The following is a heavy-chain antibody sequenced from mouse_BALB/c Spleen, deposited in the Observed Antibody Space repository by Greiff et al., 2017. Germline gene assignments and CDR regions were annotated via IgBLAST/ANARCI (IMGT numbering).Heavy chain of an antibody. CDR2: INPSTGYT. CDR3: ALSTMITSCAY. J-gene: IGHJ3*01. CDR1: GYTFTSYW. D-gene: IGHD2-4*01. V-gene: IGHV1-7*01. Sequence: QVQLQQSGAELAKPGASVKMSCKASGYTFTSYWMHWVKQRPGQGLEWIGYINPSTGYTEYNQKFKDKATLTADKSSSTAYMQLSSLTSEDSAVYYCALSTMITSCAYWGQGTLVTVSA.